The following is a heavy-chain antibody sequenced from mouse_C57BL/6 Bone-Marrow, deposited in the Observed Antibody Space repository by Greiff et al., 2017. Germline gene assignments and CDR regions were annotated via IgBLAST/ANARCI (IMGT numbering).Heavy chain of an antibody. CDR1: GYTFTSYW. Sequence: VQLQQPGAELVKPGASVKLSCKASGYTFTSYWMQWVKQRPGHGLEWIGEIDPSDSYTNYNQKFKGKATLTVDTSSSTAYMQLSSLTSEDSAVYYCALPAWFAYWGQGTLVTVSA. CDR2: IDPSDSYT. CDR3: ALPAWFAY. J-gene: IGHJ3*01. V-gene: IGHV1-50*01.